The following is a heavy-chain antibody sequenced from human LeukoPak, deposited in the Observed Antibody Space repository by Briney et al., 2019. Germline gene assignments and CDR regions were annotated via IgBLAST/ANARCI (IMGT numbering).Heavy chain of an antibody. CDR2: ISAYNGNT. D-gene: IGHD2-15*01. Sequence: ASVKVSCKASGYTFTSYGISWVRQAPGQGLEWMGWISAYNGNTNYAQKLQGRVTMTTDTSTSTAYMGLRSLRSDGTAVYYCARVDCSGGSCYSSVFDYWGQGTLVTVSS. CDR1: GYTFTSYG. CDR3: ARVDCSGGSCYSSVFDY. J-gene: IGHJ4*02. V-gene: IGHV1-18*01.